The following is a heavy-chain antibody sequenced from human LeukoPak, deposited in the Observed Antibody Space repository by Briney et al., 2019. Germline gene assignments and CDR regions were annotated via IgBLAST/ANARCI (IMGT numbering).Heavy chain of an antibody. CDR3: ARVGNSGGYYNPLDY. V-gene: IGHV3-72*01. CDR1: GFTFSDHY. J-gene: IGHJ4*02. D-gene: IGHD3-22*01. Sequence: PGGSLRLSCAASGFTFSDHYMDWVRQAPGKGLEWVGRTRNKANGYTTEYAASVKDRFTMSRGDSKNSVYLQMNSLKTEDTAVYYCARVGNSGGYYNPLDYWGQGTLVTVSS. CDR2: TRNKANGYTT.